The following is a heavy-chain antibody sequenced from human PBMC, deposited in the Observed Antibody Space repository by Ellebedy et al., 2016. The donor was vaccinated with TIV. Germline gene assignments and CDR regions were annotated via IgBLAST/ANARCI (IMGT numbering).Heavy chain of an antibody. D-gene: IGHD3-22*01. CDR1: GFTFSSYE. CDR2: ISSSGYTT. J-gene: IGHJ4*02. V-gene: IGHV3-48*03. CDR3: RRDPRRYYYDGSDFDF. Sequence: PGGSLRLSCVVSGFTFSSYEMNWVRQAPGKGLEWVSYISSSGYTTQYADSVKGRFTISRDNARNSLYLQMNSLRVEDTAVYFCRRDPRRYYYDGSDFDFWGQGTLVAVSS.